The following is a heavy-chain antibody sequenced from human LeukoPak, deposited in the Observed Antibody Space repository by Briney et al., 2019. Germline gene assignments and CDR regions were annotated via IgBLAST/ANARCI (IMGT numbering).Heavy chain of an antibody. Sequence: SETLSLTCAVSGGSISSGGYSWSWIRQPPGKGLEWIGYIYHSGSTYYNPSLKSRVTISVDRSKNQFSLKLSSVTAADTAVYYCARYTAVAGTRSFDYWGQGTLVTVSS. CDR1: GGSISSGGYS. J-gene: IGHJ4*02. CDR2: IYHSGST. D-gene: IGHD6-19*01. V-gene: IGHV4-30-2*01. CDR3: ARYTAVAGTRSFDY.